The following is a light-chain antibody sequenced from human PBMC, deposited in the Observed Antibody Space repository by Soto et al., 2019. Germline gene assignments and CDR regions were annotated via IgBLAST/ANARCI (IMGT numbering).Light chain of an antibody. CDR2: GAS. J-gene: IGKJ2*01. Sequence: EIVMTQSPGTLSLSPGERATISCRASQVIGSRYLAWYHQKSGQAPRLLIYGASSRATGMPDRFSGSGSGTDFTLTISRLEPEDFGVYYCQQFGSSIPHTFGQGTKVEIK. V-gene: IGKV3-20*01. CDR3: QQFGSSIPHT. CDR1: QVIGSRY.